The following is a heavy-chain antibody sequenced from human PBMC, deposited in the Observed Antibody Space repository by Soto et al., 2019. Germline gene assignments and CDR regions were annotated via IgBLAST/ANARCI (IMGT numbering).Heavy chain of an antibody. CDR2: MHRGGTT. V-gene: IGHV3-53*01. CDR1: GFSVSATS. J-gene: IGHJ4*02. Sequence: GGSLRLSCVVSGFSVSATSIFWVRQATGKGLEWVSLMHRGGTTDNADSVKGRFTTSRDKSKNTLYLHMNGLRVEDTAVHYCARVNTTLVDHFDCRGQGTLVTVSS. CDR3: ARVNTTLVDHFDC. D-gene: IGHD5-18*01.